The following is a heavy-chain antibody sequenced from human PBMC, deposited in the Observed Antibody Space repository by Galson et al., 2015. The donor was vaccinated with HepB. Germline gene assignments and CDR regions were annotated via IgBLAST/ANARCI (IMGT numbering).Heavy chain of an antibody. D-gene: IGHD6-13*01. J-gene: IGHJ4*02. CDR1: GYTFTGYY. CDR3: ARVLKAYSSSNLGY. V-gene: IGHV1-2*02. Sequence: SVKVSCKASGYTFTGYYMHWVRQAPGQGLERMGWINPNSGGTNYAQKFQGRVTMTRDTSISIAFMELSRLGSDDTAVYYCARVLKAYSSSNLGYWGQGTLVTVSS. CDR2: INPNSGGT.